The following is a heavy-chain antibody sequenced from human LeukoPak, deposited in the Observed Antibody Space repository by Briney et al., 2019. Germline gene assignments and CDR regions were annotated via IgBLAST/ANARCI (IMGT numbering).Heavy chain of an antibody. CDR2: TSGTGHSI. D-gene: IGHD4-11*01. J-gene: IGHJ4*02. CDR3: ARAYTIADQFDY. Sequence: GGSLRLSCAASGFTFTTYAMNWVRQAPGKGLEWVSATSGTGHSIYYAASVKGRFTIPRDDAKNSVYLQMNNLRGEATAVYYCARAYTIADQFDYWGQGSLVTVSS. V-gene: IGHV3-21*01. CDR1: GFTFTTYA.